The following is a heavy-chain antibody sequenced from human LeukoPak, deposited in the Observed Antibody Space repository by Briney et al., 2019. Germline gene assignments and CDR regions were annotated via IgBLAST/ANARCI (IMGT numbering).Heavy chain of an antibody. V-gene: IGHV4-59*01. J-gene: IGHJ4*02. CDR2: LYYSRST. CDR3: ARDSSSWPTLEY. D-gene: IGHD6-13*01. CDR1: GGSINSYY. Sequence: SETLSLTCTVSGGSINSYYWSWIRQPPGKGLEWIGYLYYSRSTNYNPSLKSRVTISVDTSKNQFSLKLSSVTAADTAVYYCARDSSSWPTLEYWGQGTLVTVSS.